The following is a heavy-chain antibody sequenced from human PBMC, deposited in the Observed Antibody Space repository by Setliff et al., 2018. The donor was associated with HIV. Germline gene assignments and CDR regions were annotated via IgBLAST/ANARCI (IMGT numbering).Heavy chain of an antibody. CDR1: GPSINIHS. J-gene: IGHJ4*02. D-gene: IGHD4-17*01. CDR2: IYSTGST. CDR3: AKGAGFYGDYTFDH. V-gene: IGHV4-59*11. Sequence: PSETLSLTCTVSGPSINIHSWSWIRQSPGKGFEWIGYIYSTGSTNYNPSLQSRVTISMVASSNQFSLKVTSVTAADTAVYYCAKGAGFYGDYTFDHWGQGGQVTVSS.